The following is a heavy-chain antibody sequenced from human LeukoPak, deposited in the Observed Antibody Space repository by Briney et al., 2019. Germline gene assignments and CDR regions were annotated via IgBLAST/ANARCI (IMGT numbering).Heavy chain of an antibody. CDR2: ISGSGGST. J-gene: IGHJ6*03. CDR1: GFTFSSYG. CDR3: AKPGLRDILTGYLYYYYYYMDV. Sequence: PGGSLRLSCAASGFTFSSYGMSWVRQAPGKGLEWVSAISGSGGSTYYADSVKGRFTISRDNSKNTLYLQMNSLRAEDTAVYYCAKPGLRDILTGYLYYYYYYMDVWGKGTTVTISS. D-gene: IGHD3-9*01. V-gene: IGHV3-23*01.